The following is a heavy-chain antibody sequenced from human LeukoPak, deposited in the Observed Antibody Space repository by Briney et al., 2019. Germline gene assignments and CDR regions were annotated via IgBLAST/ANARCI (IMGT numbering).Heavy chain of an antibody. Sequence: APVKVSCKASGYTFTSHYMHWVRQAPGRGLEWMGVINPSGGNTNYAQNFQGRVTMTMDTSTSTVYMELSSLNSEDTAVYFCARGERWDDAFDIWGQGTMVTVSS. CDR3: ARGERWDDAFDI. CDR2: INPSGGNT. CDR1: GYTFTSHY. J-gene: IGHJ3*02. V-gene: IGHV1-46*01. D-gene: IGHD1-26*01.